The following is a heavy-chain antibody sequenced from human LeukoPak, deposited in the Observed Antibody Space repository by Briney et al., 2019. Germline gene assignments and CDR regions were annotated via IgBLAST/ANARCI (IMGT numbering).Heavy chain of an antibody. D-gene: IGHD2-21*02. Sequence: PSETLSLTCTVSGGSISSYYWSRIRQPPGKGLEWIGHIYYSGSTNYNPSLKSRVTISVDTSKNQFSLKLSSVTAADTAVYYCAGTLYCGGDCSSAFDIWGQGTMVTVSS. J-gene: IGHJ3*02. CDR1: GGSISSYY. V-gene: IGHV4-59*08. CDR3: AGTLYCGGDCSSAFDI. CDR2: IYYSGST.